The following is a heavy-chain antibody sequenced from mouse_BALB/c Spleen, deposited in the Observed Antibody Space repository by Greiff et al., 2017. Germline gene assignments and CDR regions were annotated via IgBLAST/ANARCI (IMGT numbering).Heavy chain of an antibody. CDR1: GFTFSSYA. D-gene: IGHD2-4*01. J-gene: IGHJ1*01. V-gene: IGHV5-6-5*01. CDR3: ARELRGYFDV. CDR2: ISSGGST. Sequence: EVNVVESGGGLVKPGGSLKLSCAASGFTFSSYAMSWVRQTPEKRLEWVASISSGGSTYYPDSVKGRFTISRDNARNILYLQMSSLRSEDTAMYYCARELRGYFDVWGAGTTVTVSS.